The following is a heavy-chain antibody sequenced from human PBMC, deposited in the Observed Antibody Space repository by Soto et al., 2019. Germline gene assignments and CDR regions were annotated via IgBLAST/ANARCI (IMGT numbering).Heavy chain of an antibody. CDR1: GFTFSSYA. V-gene: IGHV3-23*01. Sequence: PGGSLRLSCAASGFTFSSYAMSWVRQAPGKGLEWVSAISGSGGSTYYADSVKGRFTISRDNSKNTLYLQMNSLRAEDTAVYYCAKVVHDFWSGYLDYWGQGTLVTVS. D-gene: IGHD3-3*01. CDR2: ISGSGGST. CDR3: AKVVHDFWSGYLDY. J-gene: IGHJ4*02.